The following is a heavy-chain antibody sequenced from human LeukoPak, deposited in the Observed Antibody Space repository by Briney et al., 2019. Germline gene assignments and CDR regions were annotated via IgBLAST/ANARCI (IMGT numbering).Heavy chain of an antibody. CDR3: ARSYYDSSGYYPYWYFDL. V-gene: IGHV4-31*03. D-gene: IGHD3-22*01. CDR1: GGSISSGGYY. Sequence: SQTLSLTCTVSGGSISSGGYYWSWIRQHPGKGLEWIGYIYYSGSTHYNPSLKSRVTISVDTSKNQFSLKLSSVTAADTAVYYCARSYYDSSGYYPYWYFDLWGRGTLVTVSS. J-gene: IGHJ2*01. CDR2: IYYSGST.